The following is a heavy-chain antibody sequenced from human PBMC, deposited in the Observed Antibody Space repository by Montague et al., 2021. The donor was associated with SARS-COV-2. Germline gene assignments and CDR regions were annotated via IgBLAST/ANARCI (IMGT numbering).Heavy chain of an antibody. CDR1: AFTFSSYG. CDR3: AKDFMSLMVYAMVYYYYGMDV. V-gene: IGHV3-30*18. D-gene: IGHD2-8*01. Sequence: SLRLSCAASAFTFSSYGMHWVRQAPGKGLEWVAVISYDGSNKYYADSVKGRFTISRDNFKNTLYLQMNSLRAEDTAVYYCAKDFMSLMVYAMVYYYYGMDVWGQGTTVTVSS. CDR2: ISYDGSNK. J-gene: IGHJ6*02.